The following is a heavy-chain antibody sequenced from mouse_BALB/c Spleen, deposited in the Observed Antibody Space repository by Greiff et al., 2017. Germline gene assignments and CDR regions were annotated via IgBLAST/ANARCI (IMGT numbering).Heavy chain of an antibody. Sequence: QVQLQQSGAELVMPGASVKMSCKASGYTFTDYWMHWVKQRPGQGLEWIGAIDTSDSYTSYNQKFKGKATLTVDESSSTAYMQLSSLTSEDSAVYNCARKDGNYEIGYNAMDYWGQGTSVTVSS. D-gene: IGHD2-1*01. CDR3: ARKDGNYEIGYNAMDY. CDR2: IDTSDSYT. CDR1: GYTFTDYW. V-gene: IGHV1-69*01. J-gene: IGHJ4*01.